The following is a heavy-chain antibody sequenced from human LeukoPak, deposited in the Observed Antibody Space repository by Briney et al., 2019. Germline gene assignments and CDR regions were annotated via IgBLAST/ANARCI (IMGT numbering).Heavy chain of an antibody. Sequence: KPSETLSLTCTVSGGSISSYYWSWIRQPPGKGLEWIGYIYYSGSTNYNPSLKSRVTISVDTSKNQFSLKLSSVAAADTAVYYCARVNDYGGNPRLVFFDYWGQGTLVTVSS. CDR2: IYYSGST. V-gene: IGHV4-59*01. CDR1: GGSISSYY. D-gene: IGHD4-23*01. CDR3: ARVNDYGGNPRLVFFDY. J-gene: IGHJ4*02.